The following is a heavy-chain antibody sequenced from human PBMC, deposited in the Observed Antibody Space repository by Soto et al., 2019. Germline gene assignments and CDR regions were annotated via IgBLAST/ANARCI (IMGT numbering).Heavy chain of an antibody. CDR3: ARTAAAGKYYYGMDV. V-gene: IGHV5-51*01. CDR1: GYSFTSYW. CDR2: IYPGDSDT. Sequence: TGESLKISCKGSGYSFTSYWIGWVRQMPGKGLECMGIIYPGDSDTRYSPSFQGQVTISADKSISTAYLQWSSLKASDTAMYYCARTAAAGKYYYGMDVWGQGNTVTVSS. D-gene: IGHD6-13*01. J-gene: IGHJ6*02.